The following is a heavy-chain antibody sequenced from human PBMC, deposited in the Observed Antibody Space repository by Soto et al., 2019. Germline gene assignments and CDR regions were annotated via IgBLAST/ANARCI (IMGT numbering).Heavy chain of an antibody. V-gene: IGHV4-4*02. J-gene: IGHJ5*02. D-gene: IGHD3-10*01. CDR1: GDSITNNNW. CDR3: ARTSGGTYSFDP. CDR2: MHHGGNA. Sequence: QVQLQESGPGLVKPSGTLSLTCAVSGDSITNNNWWTWLRQSPGKGLEGIGEMHHGGNADYNPSLRSRVTISVDKSKNQFSLHLSSVTAADSAVYYCARTSGGTYSFDPWGQGTLVTVSS.